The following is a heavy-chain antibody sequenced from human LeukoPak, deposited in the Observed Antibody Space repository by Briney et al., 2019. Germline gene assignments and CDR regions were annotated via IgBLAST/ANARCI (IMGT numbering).Heavy chain of an antibody. CDR3: ARTAAMVKFPLWYFDY. Sequence: SQTLSLACAISGDSVSSNSAAWNWIRQSPSRGLEWLGRTYYRSKWYNDYAVSVKSRITINPDTSKNQFSLQLNSVTPEDTAVYYCARTAAMVKFPLWYFDYWGQGTLVTVSS. V-gene: IGHV6-1*01. D-gene: IGHD5-18*01. CDR1: GDSVSSNSAA. J-gene: IGHJ4*02. CDR2: TYYRSKWYN.